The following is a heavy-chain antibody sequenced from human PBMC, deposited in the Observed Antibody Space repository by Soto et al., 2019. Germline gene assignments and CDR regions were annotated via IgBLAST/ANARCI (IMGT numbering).Heavy chain of an antibody. J-gene: IGHJ4*02. D-gene: IGHD4-17*01. CDR2: INAGNGNT. CDR3: ASESYGGEFDY. V-gene: IGHV1-3*05. CDR1: GYTFTSYA. Sequence: QVQLVQSGAEEKKPGASVKVSCKASGYTFTSYAMHWVRQAPGQRLEWMGGINAGNGNTKYSQKLQGRVTITRDTSASTAYMELSSLRSEDTAVYYCASESYGGEFDYWGQGTLVTVSS.